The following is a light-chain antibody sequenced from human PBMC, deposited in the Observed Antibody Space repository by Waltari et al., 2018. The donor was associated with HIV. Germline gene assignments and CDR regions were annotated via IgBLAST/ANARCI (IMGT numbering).Light chain of an antibody. CDR3: TSYTKTNTVI. V-gene: IGLV2-14*01. Sequence: QSVLSQPASVSGFPGQSITISCTGTSSDVGAYDYVSWFQHHPGKAPKLVISEVSNRPSGVSNRFSGSKSGNTASLTVSGLQTEDEADYYCTSYTKTNTVIFGGGTYLTVL. CDR1: SSDVGAYDY. J-gene: IGLJ2*01. CDR2: EVS.